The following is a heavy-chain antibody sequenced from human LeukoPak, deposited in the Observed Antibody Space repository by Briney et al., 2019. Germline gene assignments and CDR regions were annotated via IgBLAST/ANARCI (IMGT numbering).Heavy chain of an antibody. D-gene: IGHD6-13*01. V-gene: IGHV4-31*03. CDR1: GGSISSGGYY. CDR2: IYYSGST. J-gene: IGHJ4*02. CDR3: ARVIRIGGIFDY. Sequence: SQTLSLTCTVSGGSISSGGYYWSWIRQHPGECLEWIGYIYYSGSTYYNPSLKSRVTISIDTSKDQFSLKLSPVTAADTAVYYCARVIRIGGIFDYWGQGTLVTVSS.